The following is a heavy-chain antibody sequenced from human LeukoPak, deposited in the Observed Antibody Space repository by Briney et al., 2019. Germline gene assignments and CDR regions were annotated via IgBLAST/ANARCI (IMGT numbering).Heavy chain of an antibody. CDR1: GGTFSSYA. D-gene: IGHD4-23*01. CDR3: ARDPLPTVVTWGAFDI. J-gene: IGHJ3*02. V-gene: IGHV1-69*04. Sequence: SVKVSCKASGGTFSSYAISWVRQAPGQGLEWMGRIIPIFGIANYAQKFQGRVAITADKSTSTAYMELSSLRSEDTAVYYCARDPLPTVVTWGAFDIWGQGTMVTVSS. CDR2: IIPIFGIA.